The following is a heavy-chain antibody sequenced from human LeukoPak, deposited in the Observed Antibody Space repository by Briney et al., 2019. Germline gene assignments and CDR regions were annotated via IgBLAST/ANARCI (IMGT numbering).Heavy chain of an antibody. CDR3: ARVTGYMVEDYFDY. CDR2: IYYSGST. V-gene: IGHV4-59*01. Sequence: SETLSLTCTVSGGSINSYYWSWIRQPPGKGLEWIGYIYYSGSTNYNPSLKSRVTISVDTSKNQFSLRLSSVIAADTALYYCARVTGYMVEDYFDYWGQGTLVTVSS. CDR1: GGSINSYY. D-gene: IGHD6-13*01. J-gene: IGHJ4*02.